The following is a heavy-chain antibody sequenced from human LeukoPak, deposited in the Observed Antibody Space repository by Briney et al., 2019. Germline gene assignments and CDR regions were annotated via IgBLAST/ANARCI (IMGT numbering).Heavy chain of an antibody. D-gene: IGHD6-19*01. CDR2: INNSGST. J-gene: IGHJ2*01. CDR1: GGSFSGYY. V-gene: IGHV4-34*01. Sequence: KTSETLSLTCAVYGGSFSGYYWSWVRQPPGKGLEWLGEINNSGSTNYNPSLKSRFTISVDTSKNQFSLRLSSVTPADTAVYYCARVLEGSSGQHWYFDLWGRGTLVTVSS. CDR3: ARVLEGSSGQHWYFDL.